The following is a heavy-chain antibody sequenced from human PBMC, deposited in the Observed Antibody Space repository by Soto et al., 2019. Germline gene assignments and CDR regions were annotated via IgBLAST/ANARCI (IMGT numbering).Heavy chain of an antibody. J-gene: IGHJ6*02. V-gene: IGHV4-31*03. CDR2: IYYSGST. D-gene: IGHD2-15*01. Sequence: PSETLSLTCTVSGGSISSGGYYWSWIRQHPGKGLEWIGYIYYSGSTYYNPSLKSRVTISVDTSKNQFSLKLSSVTAADTAMYYCARDRYCSGGSCYAGYYYYYGMDVWGQGTTVTVSS. CDR1: GGSISSGGYY. CDR3: ARDRYCSGGSCYAGYYYYYGMDV.